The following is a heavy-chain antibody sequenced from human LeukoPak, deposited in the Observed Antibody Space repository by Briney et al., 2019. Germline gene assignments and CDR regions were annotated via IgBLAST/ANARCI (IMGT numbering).Heavy chain of an antibody. D-gene: IGHD5-12*01. CDR3: ARDLAGYSGYDYSG. V-gene: IGHV4-30-4*08. Sequence: PSQTLSLTCIVSGGSVSSGGYYWSWIRQHPGKGLEWIGYVYYSGSTYYNPSLKSRVTISVDTSKNQFSLKLTSVTAADTAVYYCARDLAGYSGYDYSGWGQGTLVTVSS. CDR2: VYYSGST. J-gene: IGHJ4*02. CDR1: GGSVSSGGYY.